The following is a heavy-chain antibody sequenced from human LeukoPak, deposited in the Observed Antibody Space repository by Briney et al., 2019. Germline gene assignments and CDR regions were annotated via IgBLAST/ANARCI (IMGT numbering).Heavy chain of an antibody. J-gene: IGHJ4*02. V-gene: IGHV1-18*01. D-gene: IGHD5-18*01. CDR2: ISAYNGNT. Sequence: ASVKVSCKASGYTFTSYGISWVRQAPGQGLEWMGWISAYNGNTNYAQKLQGRITMTTDTSTSTAYMELRSLRSDDTAVYYCARDKTRLPGYSYGYEDYWGQGTLVTVSS. CDR1: GYTFTSYG. CDR3: ARDKTRLPGYSYGYEDY.